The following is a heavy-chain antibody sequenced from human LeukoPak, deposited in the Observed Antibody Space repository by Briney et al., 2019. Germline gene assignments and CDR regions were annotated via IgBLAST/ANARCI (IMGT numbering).Heavy chain of an antibody. Sequence: ASVTVTCKASGYTFTGHDMHWVRQAPGQGLEWTGWINPNNGGTNYPQKFHGRVTMTRDTSISTAYMELSRLRPDNTAVYYCARVIAHSSSPGYWGQGNLVTVSS. J-gene: IGHJ4*02. D-gene: IGHD6-6*01. V-gene: IGHV1-2*02. CDR3: ARVIAHSSSPGY. CDR2: INPNNGGT. CDR1: GYTFTGHD.